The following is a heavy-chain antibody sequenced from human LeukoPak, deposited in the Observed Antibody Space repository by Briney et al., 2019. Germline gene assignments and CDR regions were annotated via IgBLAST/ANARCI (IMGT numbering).Heavy chain of an antibody. Sequence: GGSLRLSCAASGFTFSSYGMHWVRQAPGKGLEWVAFIRYDGSNKYYADSVKGRFTISRDNSKNTLYLQMNNLRAEDTAVYYCAKSFGIAAAGIDYWGQGTLVTVSS. CDR3: AKSFGIAAAGIDY. CDR2: IRYDGSNK. V-gene: IGHV3-30*02. J-gene: IGHJ4*02. D-gene: IGHD6-13*01. CDR1: GFTFSSYG.